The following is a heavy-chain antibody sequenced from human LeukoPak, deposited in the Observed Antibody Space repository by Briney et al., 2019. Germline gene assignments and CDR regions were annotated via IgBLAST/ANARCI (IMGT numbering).Heavy chain of an antibody. CDR1: GGSFSGYY. V-gene: IGHV4-34*01. CDR3: ARGDGYNLFY. Sequence: SETLSLTCAVYGGSFSGYYWSWIRQPPGKGLEWIGEINHSGSTNYNPSLKSRVTISVDTSKNQFSLKLSSVTAADTAVYYCARGDGYNLFYWGQGTLVTVSS. D-gene: IGHD5-24*01. CDR2: INHSGST. J-gene: IGHJ1*01.